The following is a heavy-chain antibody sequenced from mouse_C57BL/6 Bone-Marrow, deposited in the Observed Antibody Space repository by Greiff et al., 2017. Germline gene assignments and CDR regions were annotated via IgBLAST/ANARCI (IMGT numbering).Heavy chain of an antibody. D-gene: IGHD2-4*01. J-gene: IGHJ3*01. V-gene: IGHV1-59*01. CDR1: GYTFTSYW. CDR3: ARPDYGGFAY. CDR2: FDPSDSYT. Sequence: QVQLQQPGAELVRPGTSVTLSCKASGYTFTSYWMHWVKQRPGQGLEWIGVFDPSDSYTNYNQKFKGKATVTVDTSSSTAYMQLSSLTSEDSAVYYCARPDYGGFAYWGQGTLVTVSA.